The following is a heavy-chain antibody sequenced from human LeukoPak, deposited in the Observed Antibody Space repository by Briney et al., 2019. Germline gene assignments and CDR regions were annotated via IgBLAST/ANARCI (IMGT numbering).Heavy chain of an antibody. J-gene: IGHJ6*02. V-gene: IGHV1-2*06. Sequence: ASVKVSCKASGYTFTDYYMHWVRQAPGQGLEWMGRINPNSGGTNYAQKFQGRVTMTRDTSISTAYMELSRLRSDHTAVYYCARGGYDILTGYHAQGYYYYYGMDVWGQGTTVTVSS. CDR2: INPNSGGT. CDR3: ARGGYDILTGYHAQGYYYYYGMDV. D-gene: IGHD3-9*01. CDR1: GYTFTDYY.